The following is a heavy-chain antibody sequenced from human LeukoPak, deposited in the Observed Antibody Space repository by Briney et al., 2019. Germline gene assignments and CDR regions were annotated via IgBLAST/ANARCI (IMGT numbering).Heavy chain of an antibody. CDR3: ARLILGITVTTPDY. Sequence: PSETLSLTCGVSGYSISSGYYWGWIRQAPGKGLEWIGTIYHSGGTYYNPSLKSRVTISVDTSKNQFSLKLSSVTAADTAVYYCARLILGITVTTPDYWGQGTLVTVSS. V-gene: IGHV4-38-2*01. D-gene: IGHD4-11*01. CDR2: IYHSGGT. J-gene: IGHJ4*02. CDR1: GYSISSGYY.